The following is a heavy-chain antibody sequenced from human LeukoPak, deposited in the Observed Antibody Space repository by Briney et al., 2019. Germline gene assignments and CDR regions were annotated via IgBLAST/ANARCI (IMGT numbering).Heavy chain of an antibody. V-gene: IGHV3-30*03. CDR3: ARGPYYDFWSGYYTSLYYYYYMDV. D-gene: IGHD3-3*01. Sequence: GGFLRLSCAASGFTFSSYGMHWVRQAPGKGLEWVAVISYDGSNKYYADSVKGRFTISRDNSKNTLYLQMNSLRAEDTAVYYCARGPYYDFWSGYYTSLYYYYYMDVWGKGTTVTVSS. J-gene: IGHJ6*03. CDR1: GFTFSSYG. CDR2: ISYDGSNK.